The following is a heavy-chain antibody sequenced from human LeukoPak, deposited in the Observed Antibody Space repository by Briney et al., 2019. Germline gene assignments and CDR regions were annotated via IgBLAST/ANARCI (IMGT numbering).Heavy chain of an antibody. D-gene: IGHD6-6*01. Sequence: IXYSGSTNYNPSLKSRVTISVDTSKNQFSLKLSSVTAADTAVYYCARDRGGSSSTNYYYGTDVWGQGTTVTVSS. V-gene: IGHV4-59*01. J-gene: IGHJ6*02. CDR3: ARDRGGSSSTNYYYGTDV. CDR2: IXYSGST.